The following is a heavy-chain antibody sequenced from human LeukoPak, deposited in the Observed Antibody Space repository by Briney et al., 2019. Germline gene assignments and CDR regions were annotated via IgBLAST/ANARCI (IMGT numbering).Heavy chain of an antibody. V-gene: IGHV3-30*02. CDR1: GFTFSNAW. CDR3: AKDVLMATILVPPNH. Sequence: QPGGSLRLSCAASGFTFSNAWMSWVRQAPGKGLEWVAFIGYDGSNKYYGDSVKGRFTISRDNSKNTMYLQMNSLRAEDTAVYYCAKDVLMATILVPPNHWGQGTLVTVSS. D-gene: IGHD5-24*01. J-gene: IGHJ5*02. CDR2: IGYDGSNK.